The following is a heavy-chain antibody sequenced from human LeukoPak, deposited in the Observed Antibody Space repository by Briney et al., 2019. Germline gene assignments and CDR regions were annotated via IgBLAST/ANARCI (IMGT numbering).Heavy chain of an antibody. CDR2: IYHSGST. J-gene: IGHJ3*02. CDR3: ATVSGSLDAFDI. CDR1: GYSISSGYY. Sequence: SETLSLTCTVSGYSISSGYYWGWIRQPPGKGLEWIGSIYHSGSTYYNPSLKSRVTISVDTSKNQFSLKLSSVTAADTAVYYCATVSGSLDAFDIWGQGTMVTVSS. D-gene: IGHD1-26*01. V-gene: IGHV4-38-2*02.